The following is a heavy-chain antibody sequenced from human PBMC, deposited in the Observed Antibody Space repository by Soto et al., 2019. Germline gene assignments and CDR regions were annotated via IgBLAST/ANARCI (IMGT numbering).Heavy chain of an antibody. J-gene: IGHJ4*02. CDR2: IRAYNGNT. Sequence: ASVKVSCKASGYSFSSYTINWVRQAPGQGLEWLGWIRAYNGNTKYVEKLQGRVTMTTDTSTSTAYMELRNLGSDDTAVYYCARESKKWPDFWGPGTLVTVSS. CDR3: ARESKKWPDF. D-gene: IGHD5-12*01. V-gene: IGHV1-18*04. CDR1: GYSFSSYT.